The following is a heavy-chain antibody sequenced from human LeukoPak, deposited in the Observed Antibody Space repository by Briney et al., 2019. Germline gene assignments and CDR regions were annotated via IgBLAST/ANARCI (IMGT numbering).Heavy chain of an antibody. CDR2: ISGSGGST. CDR3: AKSSLLWFGESPNWFDP. V-gene: IGHV3-23*01. Sequence: GGSLRLSCAASGFTFSSYAMSWVRQAPGKGQEWVSAISGSGGSTYYADSVKGRFTISRDNSKNTLYLQMNSLRAEDTAVYYCAKSSLLWFGESPNWFDPWGQGTLVTVSS. CDR1: GFTFSSYA. J-gene: IGHJ5*02. D-gene: IGHD3-10*01.